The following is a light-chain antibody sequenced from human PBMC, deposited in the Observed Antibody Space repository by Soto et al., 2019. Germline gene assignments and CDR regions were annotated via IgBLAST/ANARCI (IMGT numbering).Light chain of an antibody. Sequence: QSVLTQPPSVSGTPGQGVTISCSGSSSNIGNNFVHWYQQLPGSAPRLLIYRNTQRPAGAPDRFSGSKSGTSASLAISGLRSEDEDHYYCASWDDSLSVVFGGGTKVTVL. CDR3: ASWDDSLSVV. V-gene: IGLV1-47*01. CDR1: SSNIGNNF. J-gene: IGLJ2*01. CDR2: RNT.